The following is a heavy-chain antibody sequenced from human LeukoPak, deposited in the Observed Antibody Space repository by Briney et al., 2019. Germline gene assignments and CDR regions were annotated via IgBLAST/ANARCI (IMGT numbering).Heavy chain of an antibody. D-gene: IGHD2-21*02. J-gene: IGHJ4*02. Sequence: GGSLRLSCAASGFTFSSYAMHWVRQAPGKGLEWVAVISYDGSNKYYADSVKGRFTISRDNSKNTLYLQMNSLRAEDTAVYYCAKWGPHCVGDYCPALDSWGQGTLVTVSS. V-gene: IGHV3-30-3*01. CDR1: GFTFSSYA. CDR3: AKWGPHCVGDYCPALDS. CDR2: ISYDGSNK.